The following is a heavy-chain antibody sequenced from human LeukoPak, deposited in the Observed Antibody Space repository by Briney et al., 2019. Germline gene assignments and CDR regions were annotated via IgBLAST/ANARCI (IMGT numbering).Heavy chain of an antibody. Sequence: SETLSLTXAVYGGSFSGYYWSWICQPPGKGVEWIGEINHSGSTNYNPSLKRRVTISVDTSKNQFSLKLSSVTAADTPVYYCARGPYTRIVVVRYYYYMDVRGKGTTVTVSS. J-gene: IGHJ6*03. CDR3: ARGPYTRIVVVRYYYYMDV. CDR2: INHSGST. V-gene: IGHV4-34*01. CDR1: GGSFSGYY. D-gene: IGHD2-2*01.